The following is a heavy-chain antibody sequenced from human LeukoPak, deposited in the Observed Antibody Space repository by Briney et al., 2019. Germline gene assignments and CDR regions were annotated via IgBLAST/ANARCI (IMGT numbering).Heavy chain of an antibody. CDR3: ARSPAAYYYDSSGLDY. CDR1: GGSISSGGYY. J-gene: IGHJ4*02. Sequence: KSSETLSLTCTVSGGSISSGGYYWSWIRQHPGKGLEWIGYIYYSGSTYHNPSLKSRVTISVDTSKNQFSLKLSSVTAADTAVYYCARSPAAYYYDSSGLDYWGQGTLVTVSS. D-gene: IGHD3-22*01. V-gene: IGHV4-31*03. CDR2: IYYSGST.